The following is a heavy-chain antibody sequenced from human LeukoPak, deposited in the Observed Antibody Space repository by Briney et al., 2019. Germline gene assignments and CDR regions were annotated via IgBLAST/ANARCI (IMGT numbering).Heavy chain of an antibody. J-gene: IGHJ4*02. CDR1: GGTFSSYA. Sequence: SVKVSCKASGGTFSSYAISWVRQAPGQGLEWMGRIIPILGIANYAQKLQGRVTMTTDTTTSTAYMELRSLRSDDTAVYYCATGYSSSWYVYWGQGTLVTVSS. D-gene: IGHD6-13*01. CDR2: IIPILGIA. V-gene: IGHV1-69*04. CDR3: ATGYSSSWYVY.